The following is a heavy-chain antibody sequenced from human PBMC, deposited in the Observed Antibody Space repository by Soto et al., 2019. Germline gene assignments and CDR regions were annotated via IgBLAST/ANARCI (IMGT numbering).Heavy chain of an antibody. CDR3: ARANSSTWYKLEYKWFDP. D-gene: IGHD6-13*01. V-gene: IGHV4-59*01. Sequence: SETLSLSCTVSGASINDFYWSWIRQTPGKGLEWVGFMYYSETTKYNPSLKGRVNMSLDTSKNQVSLHLKSVTAADTAVYYCARANSSTWYKLEYKWFDPWGQGTQVTVSS. J-gene: IGHJ5*02. CDR1: GASINDFY. CDR2: MYYSETT.